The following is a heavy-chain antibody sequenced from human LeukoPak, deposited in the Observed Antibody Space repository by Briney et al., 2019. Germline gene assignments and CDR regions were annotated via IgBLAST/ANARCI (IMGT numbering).Heavy chain of an antibody. V-gene: IGHV3-23*01. CDR3: ARDPYYDSSGYWAEGPHELDY. CDR2: ISGSGGST. CDR1: GFTFSSYA. J-gene: IGHJ4*02. Sequence: PGGSLRLSCAASGFTFSSYAMSWVRQAPGKGLEWVSAISGSGGSTYYADSVKGRFTISRDNSKNTLYLQMNSLRAEDTAVYYCARDPYYDSSGYWAEGPHELDYWGQGTLVTVSS. D-gene: IGHD3-22*01.